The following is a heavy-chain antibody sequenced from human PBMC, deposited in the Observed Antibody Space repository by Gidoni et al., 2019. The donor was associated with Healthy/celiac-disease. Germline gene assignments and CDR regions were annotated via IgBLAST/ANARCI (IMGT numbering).Heavy chain of an antibody. J-gene: IGHJ5*02. CDR2: INPTSGGT. CDR1: GYTFTGYY. CDR3: ARSLYSNYGLNWFDP. V-gene: IGHV1-2*02. Sequence: QVQLVQSGAEVKKPGASVKVSCKASGYTFTGYYMHWVRQAPGQGLEWMGWINPTSGGTNYAQKFQGRVTMTRDTSISTAYMELSRLRSDDTAVYYCARSLYSNYGLNWFDPWGQGTLVTVSS. D-gene: IGHD4-4*01.